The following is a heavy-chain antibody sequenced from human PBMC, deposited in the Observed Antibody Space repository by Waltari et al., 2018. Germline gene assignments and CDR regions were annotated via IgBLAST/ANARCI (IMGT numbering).Heavy chain of an antibody. Sequence: QLQLQESGPGLVKPSETLSLTCTVSGGSISSSSYYWGWIRQPPGKGLEWIGSIYYSGGTYYNPSLKSRVTISVDTAKNQFSLKLSSVTAADTAVYYCARGIRFLEWLFRPSWFDPWGQGTLVTVSS. CDR1: GGSISSSSYY. CDR3: ARGIRFLEWLFRPSWFDP. D-gene: IGHD3-3*01. J-gene: IGHJ5*02. CDR2: IYYSGGT. V-gene: IGHV4-39*07.